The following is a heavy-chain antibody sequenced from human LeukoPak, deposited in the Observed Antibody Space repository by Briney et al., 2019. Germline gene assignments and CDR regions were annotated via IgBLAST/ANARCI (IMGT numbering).Heavy chain of an antibody. D-gene: IGHD6-13*01. Sequence: RASVKVSCKASGYTFTSYDINWVRQATGQGLEWMGWRNPNSGNTGYAQKFQGRVTMTRNTSISTAYMELSSLRSEDTAVYYCARAAAAAGRYRALQHWGQGTLVTVSS. J-gene: IGHJ1*01. CDR2: RNPNSGNT. V-gene: IGHV1-8*01. CDR1: GYTFTSYD. CDR3: ARAAAAAGRYRALQH.